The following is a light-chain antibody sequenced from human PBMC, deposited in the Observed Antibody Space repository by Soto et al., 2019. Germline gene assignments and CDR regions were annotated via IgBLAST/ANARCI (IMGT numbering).Light chain of an antibody. J-gene: IGLJ1*01. Sequence: QSVLTQPASVSGSPGQSITISCTGTSSDVGNYIFVSWYRQHPGKAPKLMIYDINNRPSGVSNRSSGSKSGNTASLTISGLQAEDEADYYCVSYTTSGSYVFGTGTKVTVL. V-gene: IGLV2-14*01. CDR1: SSDVGNYIF. CDR3: VSYTTSGSYV. CDR2: DIN.